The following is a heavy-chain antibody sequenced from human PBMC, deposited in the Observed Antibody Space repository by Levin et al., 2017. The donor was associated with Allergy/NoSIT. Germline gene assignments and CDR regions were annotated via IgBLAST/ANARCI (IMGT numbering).Heavy chain of an antibody. V-gene: IGHV3-13*05. CDR2: FGTAGDP. J-gene: IGHJ2*01. CDR1: GFTMSSYD. D-gene: IGHD7-27*01. Sequence: GGSLRLSCAASGFTMSSYDMHWVRQTTGKGLEWVSSFGTAGDPQYADSVKGRFTISRENAKNSLYVQMNSLRLGDTAVYYCARERLGAGHGYFDLWGRGTLVTVSS. CDR3: ARERLGAGHGYFDL.